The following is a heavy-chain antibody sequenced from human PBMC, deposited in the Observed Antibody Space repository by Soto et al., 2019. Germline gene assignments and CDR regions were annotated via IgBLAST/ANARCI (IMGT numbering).Heavy chain of an antibody. J-gene: IGHJ5*01. D-gene: IGHD1-1*01. CDR3: VRGFGNSWNTGGYNWFDF. CDR1: GYTFTNFD. CDR2: MSPNSENK. V-gene: IGHV1-8*01. Sequence: QVHLVQSGAEVKKPGASVKVSCKTSGYTFTNFDVNWVRQAAGQGLEWMGWMSPNSENKGYAQKFQGRVTMTRDTSITTAYMELSSLRSDDTAVYFCVRGFGNSWNTGGYNWFDFWGQGTLVTVSS.